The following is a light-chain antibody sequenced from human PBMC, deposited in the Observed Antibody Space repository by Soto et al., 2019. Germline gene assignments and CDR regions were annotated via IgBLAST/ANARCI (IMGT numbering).Light chain of an antibody. CDR2: EVS. V-gene: IGLV2-8*01. J-gene: IGLJ2*01. CDR3: SSYAGSNNPHVV. Sequence: QSVLTQPPSASGSPGQSVTISCTGTSSDVGGYNYVSWYQQHPGKAPKLMIYEVSKRPSGVPDRFSGSKSGNTASLTVSGRQAEDEADYYCSSYAGSNNPHVVFGGGTKLTVL. CDR1: SSDVGGYNY.